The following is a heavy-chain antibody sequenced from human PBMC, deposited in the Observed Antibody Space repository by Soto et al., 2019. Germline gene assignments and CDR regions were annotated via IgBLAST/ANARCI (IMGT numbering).Heavy chain of an antibody. Sequence: SETLSLTCAVSGCSISSGGYSWSWIRQPPGESQEWIGYIYYSGSTNYNPSLKSRVTISVDTSKNQFSLKLSSVTAADTAVYYCARTYYYGSGSYYNLNWFDPWGQGTLVTVSS. V-gene: IGHV4-61*08. D-gene: IGHD3-10*01. J-gene: IGHJ5*02. CDR2: IYYSGST. CDR1: GCSISSGGYS. CDR3: ARTYYYGSGSYYNLNWFDP.